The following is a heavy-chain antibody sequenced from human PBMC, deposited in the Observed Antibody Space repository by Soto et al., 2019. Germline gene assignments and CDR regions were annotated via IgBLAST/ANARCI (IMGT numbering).Heavy chain of an antibody. CDR1: GGTFSSYA. V-gene: IGHV1-69*13. Sequence: SVKVSCKASGGTFSSYAISWVRQAPGQGLEWMGGIIPIFGTANYAQKFQGRVTITADESTSTAYMELSSLRSEDTAGYYCARKSLGPRIAAAGPHFDSGGQEPLVTVS. J-gene: IGHJ4*02. D-gene: IGHD6-13*01. CDR3: ARKSLGPRIAAAGPHFDS. CDR2: IIPIFGTA.